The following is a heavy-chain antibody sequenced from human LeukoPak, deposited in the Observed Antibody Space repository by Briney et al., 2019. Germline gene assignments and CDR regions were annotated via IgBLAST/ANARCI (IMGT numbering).Heavy chain of an antibody. D-gene: IGHD2-2*01. CDR2: ISAYNGNT. CDR3: ARSDIVVVPAAMWDY. V-gene: IGHV1-18*01. J-gene: IGHJ4*02. CDR1: GYTFTSYG. Sequence: GASVNVSCKASGYTFTSYGISWVRQAPGQGLEWMGWISAYNGNTNYAQKLQGRVTMTTDTSTSTAYMELRSLRSYDTAVYYCARSDIVVVPAAMWDYWGQGTLVTVSS.